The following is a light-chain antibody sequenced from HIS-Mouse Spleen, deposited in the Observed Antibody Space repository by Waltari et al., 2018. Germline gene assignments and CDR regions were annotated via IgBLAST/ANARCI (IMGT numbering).Light chain of an antibody. Sequence: EIVMTQSPATLSVSPGERATLSCRASQSVSSNLAWYQQKPGQAPRPLIYGASTRSTGIPARLSGSGSGTEFTLTISSLQSEDFAVYYCQQYNNWWTFGQGTKVEIK. J-gene: IGKJ1*01. V-gene: IGKV3-15*01. CDR2: GAS. CDR3: QQYNNWWT. CDR1: QSVSSN.